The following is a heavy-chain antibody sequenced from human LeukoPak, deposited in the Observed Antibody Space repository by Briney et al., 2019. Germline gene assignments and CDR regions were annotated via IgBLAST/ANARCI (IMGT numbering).Heavy chain of an antibody. D-gene: IGHD3-10*01. CDR3: AGTYKYYNGSGTYYTFDP. Sequence: SETLSLTCTVSGGSISSYYWSCIRQPAGKGLEWVGRISTSGSTNYNPSLKSRVTMSVDTSKNQFSLKLSSVTAADTAVYYCAGTYKYYNGSGTYYTFDPWGQGTLVTVSS. V-gene: IGHV4-4*07. J-gene: IGHJ5*02. CDR2: ISTSGST. CDR1: GGSISSYY.